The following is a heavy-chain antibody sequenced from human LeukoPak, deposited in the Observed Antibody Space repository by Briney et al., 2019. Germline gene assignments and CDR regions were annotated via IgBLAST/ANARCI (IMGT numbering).Heavy chain of an antibody. Sequence: PSETLSLTCTVSGGSISSYYWSWIRQPAGKGLEWIGRIYTSGSTNYNPSLKSRVTMSVDTSKNQFSLKLSSVTAADTAVYYCARDCSSTSCYLSLDPWGQGTPVTVSS. CDR1: GGSISSYY. D-gene: IGHD2-2*01. J-gene: IGHJ5*02. CDR2: IYTSGST. CDR3: ARDCSSTSCYLSLDP. V-gene: IGHV4-4*07.